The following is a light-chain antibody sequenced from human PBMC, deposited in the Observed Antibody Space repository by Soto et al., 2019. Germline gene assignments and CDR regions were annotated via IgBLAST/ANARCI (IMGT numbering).Light chain of an antibody. V-gene: IGKV3-15*01. CDR1: QSITEK. CDR2: GAF. CDR3: QQYANWPKT. Sequence: IVMTQSPDTLSVSPGERATLSCRASQSITEKVVGYQQKSGQAPRLLIYGAFTRAAGVPARFSGSGSGTEFPLTISSLQSEDSAVYYCQQYANWPKTFGQGTKVEIK. J-gene: IGKJ1*01.